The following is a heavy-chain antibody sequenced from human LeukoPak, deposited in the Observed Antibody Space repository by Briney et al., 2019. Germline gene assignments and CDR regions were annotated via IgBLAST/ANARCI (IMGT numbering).Heavy chain of an antibody. D-gene: IGHD6-19*01. Sequence: PGGSLRLSCAASGFTFPTYWMSWVRQAPGKGLEWVANINQDGSEKYYVDSVKGRFTISRDNAKNSLYLQMNSLRAEDTAVYYCARDFPLTVAGLDYWGQGTLVTVSS. CDR3: ARDFPLTVAGLDY. J-gene: IGHJ4*02. V-gene: IGHV3-7*01. CDR2: INQDGSEK. CDR1: GFTFPTYW.